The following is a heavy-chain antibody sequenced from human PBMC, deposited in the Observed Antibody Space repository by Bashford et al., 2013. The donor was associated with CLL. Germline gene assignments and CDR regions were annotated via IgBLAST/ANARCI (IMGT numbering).Heavy chain of an antibody. V-gene: IGHV4-31*03. CDR3: ARGRDPECTYGSCIYNWFDP. CDR1: GGSISSGGYY. CDR2: IYYSGNT. Sequence: SETLSLTCTVSGGSISSGGYYWSWIRQHPGKGLEWIGYIYYSGNTYYNPSLRSRVTISADTSRNQVFLNLSSVTDADTAVYYCARGRDPECTYGSCIYNWFDPWGQGTLVTVSS. D-gene: IGHD2-15*01. J-gene: IGHJ5*02.